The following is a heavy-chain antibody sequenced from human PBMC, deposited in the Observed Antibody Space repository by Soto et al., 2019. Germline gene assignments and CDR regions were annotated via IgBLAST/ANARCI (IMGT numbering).Heavy chain of an antibody. Sequence: EVQLLESGGGLVQPGGSLRLSCAASGFTFSCYAMNWVRQAAGKGLEWVSVISGSGGSTYYADAVKGRFTISRDNSKNTLYLQMNSLRAEDTAVYYCAKRTVGWYFDLWGRGTLVTVSS. D-gene: IGHD4-17*01. V-gene: IGHV3-23*01. CDR3: AKRTVGWYFDL. J-gene: IGHJ2*01. CDR1: GFTFSCYA. CDR2: ISGSGGST.